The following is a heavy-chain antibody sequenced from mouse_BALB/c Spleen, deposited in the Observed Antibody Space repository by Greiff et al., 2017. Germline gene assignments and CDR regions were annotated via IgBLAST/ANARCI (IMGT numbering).Heavy chain of an antibody. V-gene: IGHV1-15*01. CDR3: TRFLYAMDY. Sequence: QVQLKQSGAELVRPGASVTLSCKASGYTFTDYEMHWVKQTPVHGLEWIGAIDPETGSTAYNQKFKGKATLTADKSSSTAYMELRSLTSEDSAVYYCTRFLYAMDYWGQGTSVTVSS. CDR1: GYTFTDYE. J-gene: IGHJ4*01. CDR2: IDPETGST.